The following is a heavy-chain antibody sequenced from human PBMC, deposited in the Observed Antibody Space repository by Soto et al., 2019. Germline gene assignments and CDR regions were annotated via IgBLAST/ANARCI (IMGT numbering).Heavy chain of an antibody. CDR1: GGTFSSYA. CDR2: IIPIFGTA. D-gene: IGHD3-22*01. Sequence: ASVKVSCKASGGTFSSYAISSVRQAPRQGLEWMGGIIPIFGTANYAQKFQGRVTITAGESTSTAYMELSSLRSEDTAVYYSARAPLYYYDSSGYALSLFDYWGQGTLVIVSS. CDR3: ARAPLYYYDSSGYALSLFDY. J-gene: IGHJ4*02. V-gene: IGHV1-69*13.